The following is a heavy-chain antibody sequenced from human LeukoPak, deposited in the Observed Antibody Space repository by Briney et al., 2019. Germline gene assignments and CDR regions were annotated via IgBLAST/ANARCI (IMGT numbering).Heavy chain of an antibody. V-gene: IGHV4-39*07. CDR1: GGSISTSGYY. D-gene: IGHD3-9*01. CDR3: ATLETG. CDR2: IYYSGST. J-gene: IGHJ4*02. Sequence: SETLSLTCTVSGGSISTSGYYWGWIRQPPGKGLEWIGTIYYSGSTYYSPSLKSRVTISVDTSKNQFSLKLSSVTAADTAVYYCATLETGWGQGTLVTVSS.